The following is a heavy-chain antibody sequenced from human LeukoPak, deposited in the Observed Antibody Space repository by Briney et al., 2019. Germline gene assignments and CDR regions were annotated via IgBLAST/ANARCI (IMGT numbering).Heavy chain of an antibody. Sequence: GGSLRLSCAASGFTFSSYWMSWVRQAPGKGLEWVANIKQDGSEKYYVDSVKGRFTISRDNAKNSLYLQMNSLRAEDTAVYYCARLARRFYYGSGSYSWFDPWGQGTLVTVSS. J-gene: IGHJ5*02. CDR2: IKQDGSEK. D-gene: IGHD3-10*01. V-gene: IGHV3-7*01. CDR1: GFTFSSYW. CDR3: ARLARRFYYGSGSYSWFDP.